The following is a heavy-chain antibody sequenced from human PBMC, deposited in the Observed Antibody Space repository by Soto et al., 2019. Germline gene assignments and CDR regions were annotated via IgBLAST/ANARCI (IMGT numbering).Heavy chain of an antibody. Sequence: QVLLQVSGPGLVKASQTLSLDCTVSGDPIGSGDFYWTWIRQTPERGLEWIGNIHHSGTTSYNPSLGSLLSISMDTSRNVFSLSLTSVTVADTAVYFCTRDLIVFDTTGFHFWGRGILVSV. CDR3: TRDLIVFDTTGFHF. V-gene: IGHV4-30-4*01. CDR2: IHHSGTT. CDR1: GDPIGSGDFY. J-gene: IGHJ4*01. D-gene: IGHD3-9*01.